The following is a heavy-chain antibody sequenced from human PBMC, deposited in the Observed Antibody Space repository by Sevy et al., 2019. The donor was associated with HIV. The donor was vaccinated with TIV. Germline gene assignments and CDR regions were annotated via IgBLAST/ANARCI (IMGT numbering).Heavy chain of an antibody. V-gene: IGHV3-21*06. Sequence: GSLRLSCIASGFTFNTYTMNWVRQAPGKGLEWVSSISGSANYIYYADSVKGRFTISRDNAKNSLFLQMNSLRVEDTAVYYCARPYGSGSWEAFDIWGQRTMVTVSS. J-gene: IGHJ3*02. D-gene: IGHD3-10*01. CDR2: ISGSANYI. CDR3: ARPYGSGSWEAFDI. CDR1: GFTFNTYT.